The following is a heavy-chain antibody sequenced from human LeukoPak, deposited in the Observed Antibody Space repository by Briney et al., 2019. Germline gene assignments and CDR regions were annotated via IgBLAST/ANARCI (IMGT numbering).Heavy chain of an antibody. D-gene: IGHD2-15*01. CDR1: GLTFSSYG. CDR2: ISTTGGTT. J-gene: IGHJ6*03. Sequence: GGTLRPSCAASGLTFSSYGMGWVRQAPGRGLGWVSAISTTGGTTYYADSVRGRFTISRDNSRNTLYLQMNSLRADDTAIYYCAKNGDRGAYCSGGTCYPYYYYYMDVWGKGTTVTISS. CDR3: AKNGDRGAYCSGGTCYPYYYYYMDV. V-gene: IGHV3-23*01.